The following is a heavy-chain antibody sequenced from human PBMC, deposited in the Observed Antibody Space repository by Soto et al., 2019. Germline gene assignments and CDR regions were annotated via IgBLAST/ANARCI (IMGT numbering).Heavy chain of an antibody. CDR3: AREIFYDCSGGSCYSGEFDY. D-gene: IGHD2-15*01. V-gene: IGHV1-69*01. Sequence: QVQLVQSGAEVKKPGSSVKVSCTASGGTFSSYAISWVRQAPGQGLEWMGGIIPIFGTANYAQKFQGRVTITADESTSTAYMELSSLRSEDTAVYYCAREIFYDCSGGSCYSGEFDYWGQGTLVTVSS. CDR2: IIPIFGTA. J-gene: IGHJ4*02. CDR1: GGTFSSYA.